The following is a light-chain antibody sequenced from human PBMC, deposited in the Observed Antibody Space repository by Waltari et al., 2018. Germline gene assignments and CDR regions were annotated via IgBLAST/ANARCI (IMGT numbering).Light chain of an antibody. CDR3: YSYAGTNNFDC. Sequence: QSALTQPPSASGSLGQSVTISCTGTSSDVGGYNYVPWYQRNPGKAPKIIMYEVKKRPPGVTDRFSGSKSGNTASLTVSGLQAEDEADYFCYSYAGTNNFDCFGGGTKLTVL. CDR2: EVK. J-gene: IGLJ2*01. CDR1: SSDVGGYNY. V-gene: IGLV2-8*01.